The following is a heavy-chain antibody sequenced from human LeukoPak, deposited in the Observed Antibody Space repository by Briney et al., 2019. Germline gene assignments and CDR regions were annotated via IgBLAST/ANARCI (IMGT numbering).Heavy chain of an antibody. V-gene: IGHV1-2*02. CDR3: ARDWGYCSSTSCYGAFDI. CDR2: INPNSGGT. J-gene: IGHJ3*02. Sequence: ASVKVSCKASGYTFTGYYMHWVRQAPGQGLEWMGWINPNSGGTNYAQKFQGRVPMTRDTSISTAYMELSRLRSDDTAVYYCARDWGYCSSTSCYGAFDIWGQGTMVTVSS. D-gene: IGHD2-2*01. CDR1: GYTFTGYY.